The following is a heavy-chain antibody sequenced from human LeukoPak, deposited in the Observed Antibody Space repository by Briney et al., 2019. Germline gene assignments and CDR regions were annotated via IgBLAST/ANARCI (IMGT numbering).Heavy chain of an antibody. CDR3: TRLGRGSDGYNGPFDY. CDR1: GNSFTSYW. Sequence: GEPLKISCKGSGNSFTSYWIGWVRQMPGKGLEWMGIIYPGDSNTRYNPSFQGQVTISADKSISTAYLHWSSVKASETAMYYCTRLGRGSDGYNGPFDYWGEGTLVVVS. D-gene: IGHD5-24*01. V-gene: IGHV5-51*01. J-gene: IGHJ4*02. CDR2: IYPGDSNT.